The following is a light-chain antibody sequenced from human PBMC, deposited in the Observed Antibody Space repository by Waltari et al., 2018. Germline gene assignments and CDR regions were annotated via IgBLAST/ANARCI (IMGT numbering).Light chain of an antibody. V-gene: IGKV4-1*01. CDR3: HQYFNTPWT. Sequence: DIVMTQSPDSLAVSLGERATIHCKSSQSVLYSSNNKNYLAWYQQKPGQPPNLLTYWTSTRESGVPDRFSGSGSGTDFTLTISSLQAEDVAVYYCHQYFNTPWTFGQGTKVEIK. J-gene: IGKJ1*01. CDR1: QSVLYSSNNKNY. CDR2: WTS.